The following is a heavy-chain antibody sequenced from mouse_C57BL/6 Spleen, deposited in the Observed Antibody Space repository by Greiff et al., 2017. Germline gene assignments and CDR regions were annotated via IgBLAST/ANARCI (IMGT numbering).Heavy chain of an antibody. Sequence: EVNVVESGGGLVKPGGSLKLSCAASGFTFSSYTMSWVRQTPEKRLEWVANISGGGGNTYYPDSVKGRCTITRDNAKNTLDLQMSSLRSEDTALYYWARRGPYYDGSSYDAKDYWGQGTSVTVSS. CDR3: ARRGPYYDGSSYDAKDY. D-gene: IGHD1-1*01. CDR2: ISGGGGNT. V-gene: IGHV5-9*01. CDR1: GFTFSSYT. J-gene: IGHJ4*01.